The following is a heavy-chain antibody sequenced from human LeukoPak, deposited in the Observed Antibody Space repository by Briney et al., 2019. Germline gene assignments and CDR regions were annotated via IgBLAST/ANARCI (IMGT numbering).Heavy chain of an antibody. J-gene: IGHJ4*02. D-gene: IGHD6-13*01. CDR3: AREDDRVYVY. CDR2: ISGSGDNT. V-gene: IGHV3-23*01. Sequence: GGSLRLSCGASGFTFSSYAMSWVRQAPGKGLEWVSVISGSGDNTYYADSVKGRFTISRDNSKNTLYLQMNSLRAEDTAVYYCAREDDRVYVYWGQGTLVTVSS. CDR1: GFTFSSYA.